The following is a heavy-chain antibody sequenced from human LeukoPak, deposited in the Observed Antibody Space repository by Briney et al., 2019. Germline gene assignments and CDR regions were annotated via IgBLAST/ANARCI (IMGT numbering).Heavy chain of an antibody. J-gene: IGHJ1*01. CDR1: GYTFTGYY. V-gene: IGHV1-2*02. CDR3: ARVRSSSSHSAEYFQH. CDR2: INPNSGGT. D-gene: IGHD6-6*01. Sequence: ASVKVSCKASGYTFTGYYMHWVRQAPGQGLEWMGWINPNSGGTNYAQKFQGRVTMTRGTSISTAYMELSRLRSDDTAVYYCARVRSSSSHSAEYFQHWGQGTLVTVSS.